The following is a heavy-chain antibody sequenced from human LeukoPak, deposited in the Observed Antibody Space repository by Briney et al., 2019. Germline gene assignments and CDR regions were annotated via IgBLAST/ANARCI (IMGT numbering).Heavy chain of an antibody. CDR2: IYTSGST. Sequence: SETLSLTCTVSGASISSYYWSWIRQPAGKGLEWIGRIYTSGSTNYNPSLKSRVTMSVDTSKNQFSLKLSSVTAADTAVYYCARDSNARRYNSFDPWGQGTLVTVSS. V-gene: IGHV4-4*07. D-gene: IGHD2-2*01. J-gene: IGHJ5*02. CDR1: GASISSYY. CDR3: ARDSNARRYNSFDP.